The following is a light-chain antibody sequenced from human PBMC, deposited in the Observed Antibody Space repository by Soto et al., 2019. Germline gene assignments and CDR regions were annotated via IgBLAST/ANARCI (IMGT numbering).Light chain of an antibody. J-gene: IGLJ3*02. CDR1: SSNIGAGYD. Sequence: QAVVTQPPSVSGAPGQRVTISCTGSSSNIGAGYDVHWYQQLPGTAPKHRIYGNSNRPSGVPDRFSGSKSGTSASLAITGLQAEDEADYYCQSYDSSLSGWVFGGGTKGTVL. CDR3: QSYDSSLSGWV. V-gene: IGLV1-40*01. CDR2: GNS.